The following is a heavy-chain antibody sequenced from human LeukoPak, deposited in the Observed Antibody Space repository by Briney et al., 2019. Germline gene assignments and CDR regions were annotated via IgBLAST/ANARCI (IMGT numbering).Heavy chain of an antibody. Sequence: GASVKVSFKASGFTFSGYYMHWVRQAPGQGLEWMAWISPNSGGTNYVQKFQGRVTVTGDTSISTDYMEISGLTSDDTALYYCAREPSGSGGYDYWGQGTLVTVSS. D-gene: IGHD3-10*01. V-gene: IGHV1-2*02. J-gene: IGHJ4*02. CDR1: GFTFSGYY. CDR2: ISPNSGGT. CDR3: AREPSGSGGYDY.